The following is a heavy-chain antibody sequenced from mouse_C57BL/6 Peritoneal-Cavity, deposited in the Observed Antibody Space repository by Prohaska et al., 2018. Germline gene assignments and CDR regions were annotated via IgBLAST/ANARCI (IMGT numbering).Heavy chain of an antibody. CDR1: GYTFTSYW. CDR3: ASYTGLLSYAMDY. D-gene: IGHD1-1*01. CDR2: MDPSDSNT. J-gene: IGHJ4*01. Sequence: QVELQQPGAELVMPGASVKLSCKASGYTFTSYWMHRVKQSTGQGHERIGEMDPSDSNTNYNQTFKGKAKLTVDKSSSTAYMQLSMLTSEDSEVYYCASYTGLLSYAMDYWGPGTSVTVSS. V-gene: IGHV1-69*01.